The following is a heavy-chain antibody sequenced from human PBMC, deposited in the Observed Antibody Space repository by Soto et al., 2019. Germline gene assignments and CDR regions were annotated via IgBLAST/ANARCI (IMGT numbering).Heavy chain of an antibody. CDR1: GGSISSSSYY. V-gene: IGHV4-39*01. CDR3: ARVSYSRLLSYWFDP. J-gene: IGHJ5*02. Sequence: PSETLSLTCTVSGGSISSSSYYWGWIRQPPGKGLEWIGSIYYSGSTYYNPSLKSRVTISVDTSKNQFSLKLSSVTAADTAVYYCARVSYSRLLSYWFDPWGQGTLVTVSS. D-gene: IGHD1-26*01. CDR2: IYYSGST.